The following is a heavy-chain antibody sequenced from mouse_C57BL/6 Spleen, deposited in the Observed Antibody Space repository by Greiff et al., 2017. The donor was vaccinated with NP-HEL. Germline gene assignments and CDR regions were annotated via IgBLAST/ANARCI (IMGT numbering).Heavy chain of an antibody. D-gene: IGHD1-2*01. CDR1: GYTFTSYG. Sequence: VQLQQSGAELARPGASVKLSCTASGYTFTSYGISWVKQRTGQGLEWIGEIYPRSGNTYYNEKFKGKATLTADKSSSTAYMELRSLTSEDSAVYFCARSIYYGPSYPRDYWGQGTSVTVSS. V-gene: IGHV1-81*01. CDR3: ARSIYYGPSYPRDY. J-gene: IGHJ4*01. CDR2: IYPRSGNT.